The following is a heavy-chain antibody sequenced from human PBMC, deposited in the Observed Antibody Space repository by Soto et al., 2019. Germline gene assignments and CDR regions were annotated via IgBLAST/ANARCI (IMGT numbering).Heavy chain of an antibody. CDR3: TRFGIYGDFTFDY. Sequence: GGSLRLSCTASGFTFGDYAMSWVRQAPGKGLEWVGFIRSKAYGGTTEYAASVKGRFTISRDDSKSIAYLQMNSLKAEDTAVYYCTRFGIYGDFTFDYWGQGTMVTVSS. J-gene: IGHJ4*02. D-gene: IGHD4-17*01. CDR1: GFTFGDYA. V-gene: IGHV3-49*04. CDR2: IRSKAYGGTT.